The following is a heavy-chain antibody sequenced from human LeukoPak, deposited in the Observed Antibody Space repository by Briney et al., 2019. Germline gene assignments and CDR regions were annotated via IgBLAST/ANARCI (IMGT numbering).Heavy chain of an antibody. Sequence: ASVKVSCKASGYTFTGYYMRWVRQAPGQGLEWMGWINPNSGGTNYAQKFQGRVTMTRDTSISTAYMELSRLRSDDTAVYYCAREPPYCSSASCYRGGFDYWGQGTLVTVSS. J-gene: IGHJ4*02. CDR1: GYTFTGYY. CDR2: INPNSGGT. D-gene: IGHD2-2*02. V-gene: IGHV1-2*02. CDR3: AREPPYCSSASCYRGGFDY.